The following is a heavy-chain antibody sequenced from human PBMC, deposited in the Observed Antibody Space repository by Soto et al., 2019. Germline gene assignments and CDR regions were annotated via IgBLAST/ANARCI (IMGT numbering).Heavy chain of an antibody. CDR1: GASINSVGHY. D-gene: IGHD2-8*01. CDR2: IYYNGNT. CDR3: AREVSVNGVLDF. Sequence: PSETLSLTCNVAGASINSVGHYWTWIRQHPGKGLEWMGYIYYNGNTYYNPSLKSRLTISLDTSKGQFSLTLTSVTAADTALYFCAREVSVNGVLDFWGQGRMVT. V-gene: IGHV4-31*03. J-gene: IGHJ4*02.